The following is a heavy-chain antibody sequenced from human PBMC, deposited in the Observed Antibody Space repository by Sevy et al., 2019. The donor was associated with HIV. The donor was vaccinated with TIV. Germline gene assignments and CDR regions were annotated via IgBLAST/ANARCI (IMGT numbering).Heavy chain of an antibody. Sequence: ASVKVSCKASGYTFTNYGISWVRQAPGQGLEWMGWINTYNGNTNYAQKLQGRVTMTTDTSTSTAYMELRSLRSGDTAVYYCARVSTRWGSGYYGPEAFDIWGQGTMVTVSS. J-gene: IGHJ3*02. CDR1: GYTFTNYG. V-gene: IGHV1-18*04. CDR2: INTYNGNT. D-gene: IGHD3-22*01. CDR3: ARVSTRWGSGYYGPEAFDI.